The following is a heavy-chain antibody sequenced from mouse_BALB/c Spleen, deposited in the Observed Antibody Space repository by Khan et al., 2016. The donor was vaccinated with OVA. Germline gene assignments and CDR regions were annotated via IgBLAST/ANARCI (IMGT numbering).Heavy chain of an antibody. D-gene: IGHD1-1*01. CDR1: DYTFTSYW. Sequence: DLVKPGTSVKLYCKASDYTFTSYWINWIKQRPGQGLEWIGRIGPGSSNTYYNEMFKGKAALTVDTSSSTAYIQLSSLSSEDSAVYFCDRENYYGSSCYAMDYWGQGTSVTVSS. CDR3: DRENYYGSSCYAMDY. CDR2: IGPGSSNT. V-gene: IGHV1S41*01. J-gene: IGHJ4*01.